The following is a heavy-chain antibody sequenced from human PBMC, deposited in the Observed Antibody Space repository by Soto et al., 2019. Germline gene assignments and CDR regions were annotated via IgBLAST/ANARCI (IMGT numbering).Heavy chain of an antibody. CDR1: GFPFSDYS. CDR2: IIRSGDVI. J-gene: IGHJ6*02. CDR3: ARDGAVAGRRYFYGMDV. Sequence: EVQLVESGGGLVQPGASLRLSCAVSGFPFSDYSMSWVRQAPGKGLEWVSYIIRSGDVIKYADSVKGRFTTSRDNGKNSLFLQMNSLSAEDTAVYYCARDGAVAGRRYFYGMDVWGQGTTVTVSS. D-gene: IGHD6-19*01. V-gene: IGHV3-48*01.